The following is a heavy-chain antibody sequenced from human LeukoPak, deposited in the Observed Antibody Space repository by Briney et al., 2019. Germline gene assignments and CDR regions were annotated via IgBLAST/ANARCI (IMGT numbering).Heavy chain of an antibody. Sequence: ESSDTLSLTCTVSGGSISSGGYYWSWIRQHPGKGLEWIGYIYYSGSTYYNPSLKSRVTISVDTSKNQFSLKLSSVTAADTAVYYCARDVLIAAAVEGGGFDYWGQGTLVTVSS. CDR3: ARDVLIAAAVEGGGFDY. CDR1: GGSISSGGYY. D-gene: IGHD6-13*01. J-gene: IGHJ4*02. V-gene: IGHV4-31*03. CDR2: IYYSGST.